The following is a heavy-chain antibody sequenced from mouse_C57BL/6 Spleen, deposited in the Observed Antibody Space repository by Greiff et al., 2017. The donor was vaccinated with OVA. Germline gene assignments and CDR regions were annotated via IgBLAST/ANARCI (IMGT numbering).Heavy chain of an antibody. CDR2: ISDGGSYT. D-gene: IGHD3-3*01. J-gene: IGHJ2*01. CDR3: AREGAGGFDY. CDR1: GFTFSSYA. Sequence: EVHLVESGGGLVKPGGSLKLSCAASGFTFSSYAMSWVRQTPEKRLEWVATISDGGSYTYYPDNVKGRFTISRDNAKNNLYLQRSHLKSEDTAMYYCAREGAGGFDYWGQGTTLTVSS. V-gene: IGHV5-4*01.